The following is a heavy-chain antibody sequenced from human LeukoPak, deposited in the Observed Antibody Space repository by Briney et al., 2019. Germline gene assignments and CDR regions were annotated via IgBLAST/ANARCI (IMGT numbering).Heavy chain of an antibody. J-gene: IGHJ4*02. V-gene: IGHV3-48*01. CDR3: ARDLLAAITNTRGFDY. CDR2: IDISGGTI. Sequence: PGGLLLLSCAASGFTISDYNMNLLRQARGKGLEWVSYIDISGGTIYYADSVKGRFTISRDNAKNSLYLQMNSLRAEDTAVYYCARDLLAAITNTRGFDYWGQGTLVTVSS. D-gene: IGHD6-13*01. CDR1: GFTISDYN.